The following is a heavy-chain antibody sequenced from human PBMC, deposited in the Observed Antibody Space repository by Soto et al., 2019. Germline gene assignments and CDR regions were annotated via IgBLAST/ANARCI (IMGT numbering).Heavy chain of an antibody. V-gene: IGHV1-69*13. D-gene: IGHD3-10*01. J-gene: IGHJ4*02. CDR3: ARDFYGSGSYDPW. CDR1: GGTFSSYA. Sequence: WASVKVSCKASGGTFSSYAISWVRQAPGQGLEWMGGIIPIFGTANYAQKFQGRVTITADESTSTAYMELSSLRSEDTAVYYCARDFYGSGSYDPWWGQGTLVTVSS. CDR2: IIPIFGTA.